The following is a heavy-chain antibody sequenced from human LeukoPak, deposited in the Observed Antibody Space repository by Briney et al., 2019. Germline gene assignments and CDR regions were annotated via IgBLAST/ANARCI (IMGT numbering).Heavy chain of an antibody. CDR1: GFTFSSYE. Sequence: GGSLRLSCAASGFTFSSYEMNWVRQAPGKGLEWVSAINGGGGSTYYADSVKGRFTISRDNSKSTLYLQMNSLRAEDTAVYYCAKGGVVHAFNIWGQGTMVTVSS. J-gene: IGHJ3*02. V-gene: IGHV3-23*01. D-gene: IGHD2-15*01. CDR3: AKGGVVHAFNI. CDR2: INGGGGST.